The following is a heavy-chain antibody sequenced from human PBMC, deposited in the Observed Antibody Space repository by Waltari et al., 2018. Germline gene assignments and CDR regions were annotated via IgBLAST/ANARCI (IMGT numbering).Heavy chain of an antibody. J-gene: IGHJ6*03. D-gene: IGHD3-22*01. Sequence: QVQLQESGPGLVKPSETLSLTCTVSGGSISSYYWSWIRQPAGQGLEWIGRIYTSGSTNYNPSLKSRVTMSVDTSKNQFSLKLSSVTAADTAVYYCARGKNYYDSSGYPQDYYYMDVWGKGTTVTVSS. V-gene: IGHV4-4*07. CDR1: GGSISSYY. CDR2: IYTSGST. CDR3: ARGKNYYDSSGYPQDYYYMDV.